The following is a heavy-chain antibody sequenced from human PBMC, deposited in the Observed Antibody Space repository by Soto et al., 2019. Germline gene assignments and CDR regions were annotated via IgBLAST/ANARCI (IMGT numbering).Heavy chain of an antibody. CDR1: GFTFSSYA. CDR3: ARDKYSYGYNGPYNWFDP. D-gene: IGHD5-18*01. CDR2: ISYDGSNK. Sequence: GGSLRLSCAASGFTFSSYAMHWVRQAPGKGLEWVAVISYDGSNKYYADSVKGRFTISRDNSKNTLYLQMNSLGAEDTAVYYCARDKYSYGYNGPYNWFDPWGQGTLVTVSS. J-gene: IGHJ5*02. V-gene: IGHV3-30-3*01.